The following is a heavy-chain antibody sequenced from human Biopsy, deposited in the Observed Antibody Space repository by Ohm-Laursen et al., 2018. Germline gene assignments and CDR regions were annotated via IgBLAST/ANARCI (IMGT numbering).Heavy chain of an antibody. CDR1: GGSISSDY. V-gene: IGHV4-59*01. CDR2: IYYSGST. D-gene: IGHD2/OR15-2a*01. Sequence: GTLSLTCTVSGGSISSDYWSWIRQTPGKGPPRTGYIYYSGSTNYNPSLKSRVTISVDTSKNQFSLRLNSVTAADTAVYYCARATNSTGWPYYYFYGMDVWGQGTTVTVSS. J-gene: IGHJ6*02. CDR3: ARATNSTGWPYYYFYGMDV.